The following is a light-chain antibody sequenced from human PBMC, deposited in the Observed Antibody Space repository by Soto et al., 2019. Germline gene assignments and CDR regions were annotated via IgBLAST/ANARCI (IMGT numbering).Light chain of an antibody. J-gene: IGKJ5*01. Sequence: DIQMTQSPSSLSGSVGDRVTITCRASENISRHLNWYQQKPGKAPKLLIYAASSLQNGVPSRFRVCGSGTDFTLTISNLQPEDFATYYCQQTYTTLSITFGHGTRLESK. V-gene: IGKV1-39*01. CDR3: QQTYTTLSIT. CDR2: AAS. CDR1: ENISRH.